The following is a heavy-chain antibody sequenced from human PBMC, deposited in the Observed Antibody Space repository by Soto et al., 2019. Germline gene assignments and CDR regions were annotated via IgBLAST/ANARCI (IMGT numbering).Heavy chain of an antibody. V-gene: IGHV4-59*01. CDR3: ARSKRRYYYTSGSYSDAFDI. Sequence: SETLSLTCTVSGGSITNYYWSWIRQPPGKGLEWIGYIYDSESTNYNPSLKSRVIISVDTSKNQVSLKLSSVTDADTAVYYCARSKRRYYYTSGSYSDAFDIWGQGTMVTVSS. CDR2: IYDSEST. CDR1: GGSITNYY. J-gene: IGHJ3*02. D-gene: IGHD3-10*01.